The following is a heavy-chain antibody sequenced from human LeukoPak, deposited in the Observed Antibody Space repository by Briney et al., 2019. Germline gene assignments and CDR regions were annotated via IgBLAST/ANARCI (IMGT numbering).Heavy chain of an antibody. CDR1: GGSISSRSYN. D-gene: IGHD2/OR15-2a*01. J-gene: IGHJ3*02. CDR2: IFYSGST. CDR3: ARVLLDAFDI. V-gene: IGHV4-39*07. Sequence: SETLSLTCSVSGGSISSRSYNWVWIRQPPGKGLEWIGNIFYSGSTYYAPSLKSRLTISIDTSKNHFSLKLSSVTAADTAVYYCARVLLDAFDIWGQGTMVTVSS.